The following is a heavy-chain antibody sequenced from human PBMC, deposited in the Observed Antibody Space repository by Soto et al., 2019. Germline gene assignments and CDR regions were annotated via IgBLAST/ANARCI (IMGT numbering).Heavy chain of an antibody. D-gene: IGHD2-2*01. Sequence: SVKVSCKASGGTFSSYAISWVRQAPGQGLEWMGGIIPIFGTANYAQKFQGRVTITADESTSTAYMELSSLRSEDTAVYYCAIYCSSTSCYPAYYYYGMDVWGQGTTVTVSS. CDR3: AIYCSSTSCYPAYYYYGMDV. J-gene: IGHJ6*02. CDR2: IIPIFGTA. V-gene: IGHV1-69*13. CDR1: GGTFSSYA.